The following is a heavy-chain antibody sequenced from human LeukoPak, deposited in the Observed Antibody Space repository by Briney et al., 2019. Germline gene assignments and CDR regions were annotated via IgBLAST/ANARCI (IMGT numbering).Heavy chain of an antibody. D-gene: IGHD6-13*01. Sequence: ASVKVSCKASGGTFSNYAISWVRQAPGQGLEWMGGIIPIFGTANYAQKFRGRVTITADKSARTAYMELSSLRSEDTAVYYCARAAAGTRYYYYYYMDVWGKGTTVTISS. CDR3: ARAAAGTRYYYYYYMDV. CDR1: GGTFSNYA. CDR2: IIPIFGTA. J-gene: IGHJ6*03. V-gene: IGHV1-69*06.